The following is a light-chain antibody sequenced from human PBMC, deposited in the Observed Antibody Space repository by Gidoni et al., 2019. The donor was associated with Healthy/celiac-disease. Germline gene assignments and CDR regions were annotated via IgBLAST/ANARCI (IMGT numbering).Light chain of an antibody. J-gene: IGKJ4*01. CDR3: QQYGSSRT. CDR1: QSVSSSY. CDR2: GAS. V-gene: IGKV3-20*01. Sequence: DIVLTHSPGTLSLSPGERATLSCRASQSVSSSYLAWYQQKPGQAPRLLIYGASSRATGIPDRCSGSGSGKDFTLTISRLEDEDVAVYYCQQYGSSRTFXGXTKVXIK.